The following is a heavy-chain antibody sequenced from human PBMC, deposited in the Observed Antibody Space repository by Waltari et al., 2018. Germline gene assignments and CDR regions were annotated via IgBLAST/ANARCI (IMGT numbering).Heavy chain of an antibody. D-gene: IGHD3-16*02. CDR2: ISYGLLT. J-gene: IGHJ5*02. CDR3: ARLRVHLSYPYWFDP. Sequence: QVHLLESGPGLVRTSETLSLTCTVSGDSLSDYRWSWIRQSPGKGLAWVGYISYGLLTKYKPSLKSRVTISVDRSRNQFSLTLASVTAADTAVYYCARLRVHLSYPYWFDPWGQGTLVTVSS. CDR1: GDSLSDYR. V-gene: IGHV4-59*08.